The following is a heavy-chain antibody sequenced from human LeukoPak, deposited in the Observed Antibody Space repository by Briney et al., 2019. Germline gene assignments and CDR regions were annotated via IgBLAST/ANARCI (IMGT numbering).Heavy chain of an antibody. CDR1: GFTFSGYG. J-gene: IGHJ4*02. Sequence: GGSLRLSCAASGFTFSGYGMSWVRQAPGKGLEWVSGISGSGGSTYYADSVKGRLTISRDNSKNTLYLQMNSLRAEDTAVYYCARVRPEYSSGWSFDYWGQGTLVTVSS. CDR2: ISGSGGST. CDR3: ARVRPEYSSGWSFDY. D-gene: IGHD6-19*01. V-gene: IGHV3-23*01.